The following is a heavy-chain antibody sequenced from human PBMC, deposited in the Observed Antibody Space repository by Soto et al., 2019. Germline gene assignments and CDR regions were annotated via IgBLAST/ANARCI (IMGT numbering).Heavy chain of an antibody. CDR3: ARAPLWFGELLYFDY. D-gene: IGHD3-10*01. Sequence: GSLRLSCAAPGFTFSSYSMNWVRQAPGKGLEWVSSISSSSYIYYADSVKGRFTISRDNAKNSLYLQMNSLRAEDTAVYYCARAPLWFGELLYFDYWGQGTLVTVSS. V-gene: IGHV3-21*01. CDR1: GFTFSSYS. J-gene: IGHJ4*02. CDR2: ISSSSYI.